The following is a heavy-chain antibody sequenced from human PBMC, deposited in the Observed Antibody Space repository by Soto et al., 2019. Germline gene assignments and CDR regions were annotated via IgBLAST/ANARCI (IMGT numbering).Heavy chain of an antibody. CDR2: ISSGGAVS. J-gene: IGHJ5*02. V-gene: IGHV3-11*01. CDR3: ARRLTGRTTGDWFDP. Sequence: VQLVESGGGLVKPGGSLRLSCAASGFVFSDYYMTWIRQAQGKGLEWISDISSGGAVSNFADSVRGRFTISRDNTNNSLYLQMNNLRAEDTAIYFCARRLTGRTTGDWFDPWGQGTLVTVSS. D-gene: IGHD1-1*01. CDR1: GFVFSDYY.